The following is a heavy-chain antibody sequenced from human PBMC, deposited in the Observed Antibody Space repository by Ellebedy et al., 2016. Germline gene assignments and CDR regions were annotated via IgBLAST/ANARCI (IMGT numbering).Heavy chain of an antibody. V-gene: IGHV4-59*08. Sequence: SETLSLTXTVSGGSISSYYWSWIRQPPGKGLEWIGYIYYSGSTNYNPSLKSRVTISVDTSKNQFSLKLSSVTAADTAVYYCARHSIGDYAVRSAASDVWGQGTTVTVSS. CDR1: GGSISSYY. CDR3: ARHSIGDYAVRSAASDV. D-gene: IGHD4-17*01. CDR2: IYYSGST. J-gene: IGHJ6*02.